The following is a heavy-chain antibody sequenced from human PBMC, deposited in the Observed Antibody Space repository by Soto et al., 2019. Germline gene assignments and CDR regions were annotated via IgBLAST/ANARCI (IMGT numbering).Heavy chain of an antibody. CDR2: ISYDGSIK. CDR3: AREWSTSGDLDY. D-gene: IGHD3-10*01. CDR1: GFTFSSPS. J-gene: IGHJ4*02. Sequence: VQLVESGGGVVQPGRSLRLSCAASGFTFSSPSIQWVRQAPAKGLEWVAVISYDGSIKYYADSVQGRFTISRDNSKNTAFLQINSPRAADTAVCYCAREWSTSGDLDYWGQGTLVIVAS. V-gene: IGHV3-30-3*01.